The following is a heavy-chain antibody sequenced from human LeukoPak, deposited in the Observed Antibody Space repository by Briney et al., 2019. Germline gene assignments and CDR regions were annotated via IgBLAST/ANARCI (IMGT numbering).Heavy chain of an antibody. CDR1: GYTFTSYY. CDR2: INPSGGST. CDR3: ARDGVVVIAGYYYYYMDV. D-gene: IGHD3-22*01. V-gene: IGHV1-46*01. Sequence: GASVKVSCKASGYTFTSYYMHWVRQAPGQGLEWMGIINPSGGSTSYAQKFQGRVTMTRDTSTSTVYMELSSLRSEDTAVYYCARDGVVVIAGYYYYYMDVWGKGTTVTISS. J-gene: IGHJ6*03.